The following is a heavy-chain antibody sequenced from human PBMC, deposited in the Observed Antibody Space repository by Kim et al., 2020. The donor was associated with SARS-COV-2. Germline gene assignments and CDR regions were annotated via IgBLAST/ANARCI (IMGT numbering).Heavy chain of an antibody. CDR1: GGSFSGYY. J-gene: IGHJ4*02. D-gene: IGHD3-10*02. Sequence: SETLSLTCAVYGGSFSGYYWSWIRQPPGKGLEWIGEINHSGSTNYNPSLKSRVTISVDTSKNQFSLKLSSVTAADTAVYYCARALMFGDSRNYFDYWGQGTLVTVSS. CDR3: ARALMFGDSRNYFDY. V-gene: IGHV4-34*01. CDR2: INHSGST.